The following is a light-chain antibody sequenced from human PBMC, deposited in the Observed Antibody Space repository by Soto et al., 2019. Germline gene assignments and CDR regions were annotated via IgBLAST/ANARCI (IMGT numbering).Light chain of an antibody. J-gene: IGLJ2*01. V-gene: IGLV1-40*01. CDR3: QSYDSSLSGVV. Sequence: QSELTQPPSVSGAPGQRVTISCTGSSSNIGAGYDVHWYQQLPGTAPKLLIYGNSNRPSGAPDRFSGSKSGTSASLAITGLQAEDEADYYCQSYDSSLSGVVFGGGTKLTVL. CDR2: GNS. CDR1: SSNIGAGYD.